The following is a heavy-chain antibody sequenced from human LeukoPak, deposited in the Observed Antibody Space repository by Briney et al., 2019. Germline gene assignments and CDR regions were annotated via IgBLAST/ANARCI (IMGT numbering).Heavy chain of an antibody. J-gene: IGHJ3*02. Sequence: GASVKVSCKASGYTFTSYDINWVRQATGQGLEWMGWINPNSGGTNYAQKFQGRVTMTRDTSISTAYMELSRLRSDDTAVYYCARGPTTVGAFDIWGQGTMVTVSS. CDR3: ARGPTTVGAFDI. CDR2: INPNSGGT. V-gene: IGHV1-2*02. D-gene: IGHD4-11*01. CDR1: GYTFTSYD.